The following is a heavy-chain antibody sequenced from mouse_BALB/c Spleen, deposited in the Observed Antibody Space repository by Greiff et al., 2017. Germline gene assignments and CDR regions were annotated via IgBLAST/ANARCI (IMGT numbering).Heavy chain of an antibody. V-gene: IGHV1-7*01. Sequence: VQLQQSGAELAKPGASVKMSCKASGYTFSSYWMHWVKQRPGQGLEWIGYINPSTGYTEYNQKFKDKATLTADKSSSTAYMQLSSLTSEDSAVYYCARRGNYFDYWGQGTTLTVSS. J-gene: IGHJ2*01. CDR1: GYTFSSYW. CDR3: ARRGNYFDY. CDR2: INPSTGYT.